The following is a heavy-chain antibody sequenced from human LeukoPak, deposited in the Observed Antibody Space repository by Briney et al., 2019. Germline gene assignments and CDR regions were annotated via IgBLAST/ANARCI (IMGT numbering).Heavy chain of an antibody. D-gene: IGHD3/OR15-3a*01. CDR1: GFTFDDYA. CDR3: TKGRDWDPDDPFDI. J-gene: IGHJ3*02. V-gene: IGHV3-9*03. Sequence: PGGSLRLSCPASGFTFDDYAMHWVRQAPGKGLEWVSGITWSSNNIAYADSVKGRFTISRDNAKNSLYLQMNSLRAEDMALYYCTKGRDWDPDDPFDIWGQGTMVTVSS. CDR2: ITWSSNNI.